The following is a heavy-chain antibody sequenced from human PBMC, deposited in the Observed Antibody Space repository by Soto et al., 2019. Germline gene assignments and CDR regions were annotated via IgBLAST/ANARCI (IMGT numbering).Heavy chain of an antibody. V-gene: IGHV3-30*18. D-gene: IGHD3-10*01. CDR3: AKFREYYQGSESRTYYFYGMDA. CDR2: ISYDGSNK. CDR1: GFTFSSYG. J-gene: IGHJ6*02. Sequence: GGSLRLSCAASGFTFSSYGMHWVRQAPGKGLEWVAVISYDGSNKYYADSVKGRFTISRDNSKNTLYLQMNSLRAGDTALYYCAKFREYYQGSESRTYYFYGMDAWGQGTTVTV.